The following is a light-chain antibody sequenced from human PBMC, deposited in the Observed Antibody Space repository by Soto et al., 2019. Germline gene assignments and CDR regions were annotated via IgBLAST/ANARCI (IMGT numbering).Light chain of an antibody. J-gene: IGKJ5*01. CDR1: QCVSSN. CDR2: GAS. Sequence: EIVMTQSPATLSVSPGERATLSCRASQCVSSNLAWYQQKPGQAPRLLIYGASSRATGIPVRFSGSGSGTEFTLTISSLQSEDFAVYYCQQYNNWPLTFGQGTRLEIK. V-gene: IGKV3-15*01. CDR3: QQYNNWPLT.